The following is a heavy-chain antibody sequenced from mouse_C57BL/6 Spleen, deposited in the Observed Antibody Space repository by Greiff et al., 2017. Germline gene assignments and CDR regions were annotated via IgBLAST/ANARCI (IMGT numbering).Heavy chain of an antibody. V-gene: IGHV1-53*01. CDR3: ARVTTDYFDY. J-gene: IGHJ2*01. D-gene: IGHD1-1*01. CDR1: GYTFTSYW. Sequence: VQLQQPGTELVKPGASVKLSCKASGYTFTSYWMHWVKQRPGQGLEWIGNINPNNGGTSYNQKFKGKATLTVDKSSSTAYMELRSLTSEDSAVYYCARVTTDYFDYWGQGTTLTVSS. CDR2: INPNNGGT.